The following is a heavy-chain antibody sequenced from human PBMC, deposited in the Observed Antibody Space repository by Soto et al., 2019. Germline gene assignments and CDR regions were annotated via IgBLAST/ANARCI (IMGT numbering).Heavy chain of an antibody. J-gene: IGHJ4*02. CDR2: IYHRGAT. Sequence: SLTCAVSGGSISTTNWWTWVRQPPGKGLEWIGEIYHRGATNSNPSLESRVTMSIDKSKNQFSLKLSSLTAADTAFYYCARRDYYDSTGYMNYWGQGALVTVSS. V-gene: IGHV4-4*02. D-gene: IGHD3-22*01. CDR3: ARRDYYDSTGYMNY. CDR1: GGSISTTNW.